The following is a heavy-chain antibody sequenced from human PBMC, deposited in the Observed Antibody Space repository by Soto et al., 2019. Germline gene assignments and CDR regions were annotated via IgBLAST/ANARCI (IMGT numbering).Heavy chain of an antibody. CDR2: IGGSSGHI. CDR1: GFTFSSYS. V-gene: IGHV3-21*01. CDR3: AITNGAFSNYFEY. Sequence: EVQLVESGGGLVKPGGSLRLSCAASGFTFSSYSMVWVRQAPEKGLEWVSSIGGSSGHIYYADSLKGRFTISRDNAKNSLYLQMNSLRVDDTAVYYCAITNGAFSNYFEYWGQGTLVTVSS. J-gene: IGHJ4*02. D-gene: IGHD2-8*01.